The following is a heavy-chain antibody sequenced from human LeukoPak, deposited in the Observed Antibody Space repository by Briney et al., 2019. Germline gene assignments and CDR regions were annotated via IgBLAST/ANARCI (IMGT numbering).Heavy chain of an antibody. J-gene: IGHJ6*02. Sequence: SETLSLTCAVYGGSFSGYYWSWIRQPPGKGLEWIGEINHSGSTNYNPSLKSRVTISVDTSKNQFSLKLSSVTAADTAVYYCARRVYSGYDEGYYYCTMDVWGQGTTVTVSS. CDR3: ARRVYSGYDEGYYYCTMDV. CDR2: INHSGST. CDR1: GGSFSGYY. V-gene: IGHV4-34*01. D-gene: IGHD5-12*01.